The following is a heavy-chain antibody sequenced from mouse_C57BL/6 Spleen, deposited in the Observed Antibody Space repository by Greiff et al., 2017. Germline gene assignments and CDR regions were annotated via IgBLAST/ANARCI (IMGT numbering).Heavy chain of an antibody. CDR1: GFTFSSYG. D-gene: IGHD2-4*01. V-gene: IGHV5-6*01. CDR3: ARHENYDYWFAY. J-gene: IGHJ3*01. CDR2: ISSGGSYT. Sequence: EVKLVESGGDLVKPGGSLKLSCAASGFTFSSYGMSWVRQTPDKRLEWVATISSGGSYTSYPDSVKGRFTISRDNAKNTLYLQMSSLKSEDTAMYYCARHENYDYWFAYWGQGTLVTVSA.